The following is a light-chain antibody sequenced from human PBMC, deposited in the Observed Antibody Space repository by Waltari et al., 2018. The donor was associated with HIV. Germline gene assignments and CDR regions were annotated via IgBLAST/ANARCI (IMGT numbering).Light chain of an antibody. CDR1: QSVSSN. J-gene: IGKJ4*01. V-gene: IGKV3-15*01. CDR2: GAS. CDR3: QQYNNWPLT. Sequence: EIVMTQSPATLSVSPGERATLSCRASQSVSSNFAWYQQKPGQPPSLLIDGASTRATGIPARISGSGSGIEFTLTISSLQSEDFAVYYCQQYNNWPLTFGGGTKVEIK.